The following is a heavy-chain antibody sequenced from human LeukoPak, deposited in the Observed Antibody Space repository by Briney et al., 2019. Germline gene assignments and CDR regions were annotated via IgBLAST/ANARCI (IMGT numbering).Heavy chain of an antibody. D-gene: IGHD1-26*01. Sequence: SETLSLTCTVSGDSISRYYWSWIRQPAGKGLEWIGRMYSSGTTHYSPSLKSRITMSVGTSKNQFSLRLSSVTAADTAVYYCAREGGSYRSFDYWGQGTLVTVSS. J-gene: IGHJ4*02. V-gene: IGHV4-4*07. CDR1: GDSISRYY. CDR3: AREGGSYRSFDY. CDR2: MYSSGTT.